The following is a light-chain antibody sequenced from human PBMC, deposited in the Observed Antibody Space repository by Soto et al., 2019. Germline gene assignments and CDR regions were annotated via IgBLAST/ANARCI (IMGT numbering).Light chain of an antibody. CDR3: QEYGTSFTWT. CDR1: QGISSY. V-gene: IGKV1-9*01. J-gene: IGKJ1*01. Sequence: ELTQSPSSLTAPVGPRHTNTCRASQGISSYLAWYQQKPGKAPELLVYAASTLQTGVPSRFSGSGSGTDFTLTISSLQPEDLATYYGQEYGTSFTWTGGQGTKVDIK. CDR2: AAS.